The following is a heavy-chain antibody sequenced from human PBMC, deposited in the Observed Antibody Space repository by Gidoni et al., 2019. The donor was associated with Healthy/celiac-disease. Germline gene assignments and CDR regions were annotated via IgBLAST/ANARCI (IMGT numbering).Heavy chain of an antibody. CDR3: ARGGARYCSGGSCYLFDYGMDV. CDR1: GFTFSSYS. Sequence: VQLVVSGGGLVKPGGSLSLSCAASGFTFSSYSVKLVRQAPGKGLEWVSSISSSSSYIYYADSLKGRFTISRDNAKNSLYLQMNSLRAEDTAVYYCARGGARYCSGGSCYLFDYGMDVWGQGTTVTVSS. CDR2: ISSSSSYI. J-gene: IGHJ6*02. V-gene: IGHV3-21*01. D-gene: IGHD2-15*01.